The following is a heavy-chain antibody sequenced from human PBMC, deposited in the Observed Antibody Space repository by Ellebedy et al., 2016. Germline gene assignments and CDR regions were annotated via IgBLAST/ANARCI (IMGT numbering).Heavy chain of an antibody. Sequence: GESLKISXAASGFTFSSYSMTWVRQAPGKGLEWVSSISASGGNTYYPDSVKGRFIISRDNSRNTLYLQVVSLRDEDTAVYYCAKQAHRGYCSSTSCYGGMDVWGQGTTVTVSS. V-gene: IGHV3-23*01. D-gene: IGHD2-2*01. CDR1: GFTFSSYS. CDR3: AKQAHRGYCSSTSCYGGMDV. J-gene: IGHJ6*02. CDR2: ISASGGNT.